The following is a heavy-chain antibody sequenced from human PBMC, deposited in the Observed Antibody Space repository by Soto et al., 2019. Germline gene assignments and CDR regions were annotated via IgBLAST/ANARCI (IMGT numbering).Heavy chain of an antibody. CDR1: GFSLTSNAVG. V-gene: IGHV2-5*02. CDR2: IYWDDDN. CDR3: AHGSGWLFDF. J-gene: IGHJ4*02. D-gene: IGHD6-19*01. Sequence: QITLKESGPTLVKPTQTLTLTCTFSGFSLTSNAVGVGWFRQPPGKALGWLALIYWDDDNHYSPSLKSRLTFTKDTSKNQVVLIMTNMDPVVTATYFCAHGSGWLFDFWGQGTLVTVSS.